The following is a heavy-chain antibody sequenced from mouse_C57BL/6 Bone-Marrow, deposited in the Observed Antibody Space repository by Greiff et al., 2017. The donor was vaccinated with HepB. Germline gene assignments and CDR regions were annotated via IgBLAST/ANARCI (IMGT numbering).Heavy chain of an antibody. J-gene: IGHJ4*01. CDR2: ISYDGSN. CDR1: GYSITSGYY. Sequence: EVQLVESGPGLVKPSQSLSLTCSVTGYSITSGYYWNWIRQFPGNKLEWMGYISYDGSNNYNPSLKNRISITRDTSKNQFFLKLNSVTTEDTATYYCARFSYYAMDYWGQGTSVTVSS. V-gene: IGHV3-6*01. CDR3: ARFSYYAMDY.